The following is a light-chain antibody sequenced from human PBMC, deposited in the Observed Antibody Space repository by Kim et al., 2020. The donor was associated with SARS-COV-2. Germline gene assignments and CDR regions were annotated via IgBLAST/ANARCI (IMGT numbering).Light chain of an antibody. V-gene: IGKV1-39*01. J-gene: IGKJ5*01. CDR2: AAS. Sequence: DIQMTQSPCSLSASVGDRVTITCRASQSIGIYLNWYQQKPGKAPILLIYAASSLQSGVPSRFSGSGSGAEFTLTISRLQPDDFATYYCQQTHSTLVTFGQGTRLEIK. CDR3: QQTHSTLVT. CDR1: QSIGIY.